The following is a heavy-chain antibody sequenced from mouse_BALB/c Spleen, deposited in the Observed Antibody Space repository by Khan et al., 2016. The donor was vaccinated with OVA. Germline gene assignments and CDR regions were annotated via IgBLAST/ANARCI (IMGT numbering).Heavy chain of an antibody. D-gene: IGHD2-1*01. J-gene: IGHJ3*01. V-gene: IGHV1S132*01. CDR1: GYSFSSYW. CDR2: IFPGTGTT. Sequence: QVQLQQSGAELVKPGASVKLSCKTSGYSFSSYWIQWVKQRPGQGLGWIGQIFPGTGTTYYNENFKGKATLTVDTSSSTAYMQPSSLTSEDSAGYFCARGYFGNYEFVYWGRGTLVTVSP. CDR3: ARGYFGNYEFVY.